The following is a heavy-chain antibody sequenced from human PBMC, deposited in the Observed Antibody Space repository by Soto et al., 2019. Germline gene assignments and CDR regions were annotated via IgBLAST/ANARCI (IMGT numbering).Heavy chain of an antibody. D-gene: IGHD3-9*01. CDR3: ARTGGYFDWLPPYYFDY. Sequence: SETLSLTCTVSVASVSNYYWSWIRQPPGKGLEWIGYIYYSGSTNYNPSLKSRVTISVDTSKNQFSLKLTSVTAADTAVYYCARTGGYFDWLPPYYFDYWGQGTLVTVSS. CDR2: IYYSGST. CDR1: VASVSNYY. J-gene: IGHJ4*02. V-gene: IGHV4-59*08.